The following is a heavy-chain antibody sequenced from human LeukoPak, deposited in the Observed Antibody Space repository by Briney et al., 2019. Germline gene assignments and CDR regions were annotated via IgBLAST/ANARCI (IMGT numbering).Heavy chain of an antibody. Sequence: SQTLSLTCTVSGGSISSGGYYWSWIRQHPGKGLEWIGYIYYSGSTNYNPSLKSRVTISVDTSKNQFSLKLSSVTAADTAVYYCARGKLGMEAFDIWGQGAMVTVSS. J-gene: IGHJ3*02. D-gene: IGHD7-27*01. CDR2: IYYSGST. CDR1: GGSISSGGYY. CDR3: ARGKLGMEAFDI. V-gene: IGHV4-31*03.